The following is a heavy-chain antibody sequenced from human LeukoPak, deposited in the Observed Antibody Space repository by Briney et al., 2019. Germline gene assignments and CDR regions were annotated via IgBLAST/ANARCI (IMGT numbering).Heavy chain of an antibody. CDR3: ARATTYDILTGYSDY. Sequence: SGGSLRLSCAASGFTFSSYTLNWVRQAPGKGLEWVSSISSSSSYIYYADSVKGRFTISRDNAKKSLYLQMNSLRAEDTAVYYCARATTYDILTGYSDYWGQGTLVTVSS. V-gene: IGHV3-21*01. CDR2: ISSSSSYI. J-gene: IGHJ4*02. D-gene: IGHD3-9*01. CDR1: GFTFSSYT.